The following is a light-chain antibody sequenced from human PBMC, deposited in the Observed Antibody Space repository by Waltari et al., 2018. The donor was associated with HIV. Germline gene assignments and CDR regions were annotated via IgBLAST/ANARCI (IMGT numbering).Light chain of an antibody. CDR1: SSDMSTYNR. V-gene: IGLV2-14*01. J-gene: IGLJ1*01. Sequence: QSALTQPASVSGSPGQSLTISCTDSSSDMSTYNRVSWYQQHPGKAPKLIIYEVGNRPSGVSNRFSGSKSGNTASLTISGLQAEDEADYYCISYTTTDFYVFGPGTWVTVL. CDR3: ISYTTTDFYV. CDR2: EVG.